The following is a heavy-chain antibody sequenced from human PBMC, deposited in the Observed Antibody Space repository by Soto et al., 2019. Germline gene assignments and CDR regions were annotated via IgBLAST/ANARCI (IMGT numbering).Heavy chain of an antibody. Sequence: QVQLVESGGGVVQPGRSLRLSCAASGFTFSSYGMHWVRQAPGKGLEWVAVIWYDGSNKYYADSVKGRFTISRDNSKNTLYLQMNSLRAEDTAVCYCARQWLASPFDIWGQGTMVTVSS. V-gene: IGHV3-33*01. D-gene: IGHD6-19*01. CDR1: GFTFSSYG. J-gene: IGHJ3*02. CDR2: IWYDGSNK. CDR3: ARQWLASPFDI.